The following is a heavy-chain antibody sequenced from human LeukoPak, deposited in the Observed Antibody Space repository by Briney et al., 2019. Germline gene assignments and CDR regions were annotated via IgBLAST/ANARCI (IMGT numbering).Heavy chain of an antibody. J-gene: IGHJ4*02. Sequence: GGSLRLSCAASGFTFSSYEMNWVRQAPGKGLEWVSYISSSGSTIYYADSVKGRFTISRDNAENSLYLQMNSLRAEDTAVYYCARVLPHSDPLDYWGQGTLVTVSS. D-gene: IGHD2-15*01. CDR3: ARVLPHSDPLDY. CDR1: GFTFSSYE. CDR2: ISSSGSTI. V-gene: IGHV3-48*03.